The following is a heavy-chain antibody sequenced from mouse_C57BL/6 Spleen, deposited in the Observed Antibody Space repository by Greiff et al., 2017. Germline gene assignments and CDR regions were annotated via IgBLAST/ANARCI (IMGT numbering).Heavy chain of an antibody. J-gene: IGHJ3*01. Sequence: EVKLMESGPELVKPGASVKMSCKASGYTFTDYNMHWVKQSHGKSLEWIGYINPNNGGTSYNQKFKGKATLTVNKSSSTAYMELRSLTSEDSAVYYFARRGLAGFAYWGQGTLVTVSA. CDR3: ARRGLAGFAY. CDR2: INPNNGGT. CDR1: GYTFTDYN. D-gene: IGHD3-3*01. V-gene: IGHV1-22*01.